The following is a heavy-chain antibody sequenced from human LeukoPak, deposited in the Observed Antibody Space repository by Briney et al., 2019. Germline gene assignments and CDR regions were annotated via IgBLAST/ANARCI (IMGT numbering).Heavy chain of an antibody. CDR1: GGSISSNPYY. V-gene: IGHV4-39*07. CDR2: ISYSGST. D-gene: IGHD5-12*01. J-gene: IGHJ4*02. Sequence: SETLSLTCTVSGGSISSNPYYWGWIRQPPGKGLEWIGTISYSGSTYYNPSLKSRVTMSVDTSKNQFSLKVSSVTAADTAFYYCARTPRGGYSGYNFDSWGQGTLVTVSS. CDR3: ARTPRGGYSGYNFDS.